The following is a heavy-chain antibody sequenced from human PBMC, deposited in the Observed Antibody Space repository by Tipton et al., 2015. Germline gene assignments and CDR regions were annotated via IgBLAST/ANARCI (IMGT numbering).Heavy chain of an antibody. J-gene: IGHJ4*02. D-gene: IGHD5-18*01. CDR1: GGSISSGDYY. V-gene: IGHV4-31*03. CDR3: ARDPRDGYGHFDS. CDR2: IYYSGSA. Sequence: TLSLTCNVSGGSISSGDYYWSWIRQHPAKGLEWIGYIYYSGSAHYNPSLKSRVTTSVDTSKNQFFLRLTSVTAADTAVYYCARDPRDGYGHFDSWGQGILVTVSS.